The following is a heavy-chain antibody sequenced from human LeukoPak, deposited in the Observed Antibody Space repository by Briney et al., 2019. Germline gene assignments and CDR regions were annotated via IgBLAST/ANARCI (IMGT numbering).Heavy chain of an antibody. CDR1: GGSITSSYY. J-gene: IGHJ4*02. Sequence: SKILSLTCTVSGGSITSSYYWSWIRQPAGKGLEWIGRIYTSGSTNCNPSLKGRVTISVDTSKNQFSLKLSSVTAADTAVYYCARGSGSTDDYWGQGTLVTVSS. CDR3: ARGSGSTDDY. CDR2: IYTSGST. V-gene: IGHV4-61*02. D-gene: IGHD1-26*01.